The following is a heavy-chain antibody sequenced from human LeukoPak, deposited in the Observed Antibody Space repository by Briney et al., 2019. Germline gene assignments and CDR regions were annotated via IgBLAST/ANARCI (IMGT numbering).Heavy chain of an antibody. CDR2: ISSSSSYI. D-gene: IGHD5-12*01. V-gene: IGHV3-21*01. CDR3: ARGQSGYSGYDYDY. CDR1: GFTFSSYS. J-gene: IGHJ4*02. Sequence: PGGSLRLSCAASGFTFSSYSMNWVRQAPGKGLEWVSSISSSSSYIYYADSVKGRFTISRDNAKNSLYLQMNSLRAEDTAVYYCARGQSGYSGYDYDYWGQGTLVTVSS.